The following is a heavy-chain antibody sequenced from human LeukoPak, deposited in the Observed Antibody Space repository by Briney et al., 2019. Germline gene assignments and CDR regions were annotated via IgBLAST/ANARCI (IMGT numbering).Heavy chain of an antibody. CDR3: ARDRARGWELLYYFDY. Sequence: SETLSLTCTVSGGSISSYYRSWIRQPAGKGLEWIGRIYTSGSTNYNPSLKSRVTMSVDTSKNQFSLKLSSVTAADTAVYYCARDRARGWELLYYFDYWGQGTLVTVSS. CDR2: IYTSGST. J-gene: IGHJ4*02. D-gene: IGHD1-26*01. V-gene: IGHV4-4*07. CDR1: GGSISSYY.